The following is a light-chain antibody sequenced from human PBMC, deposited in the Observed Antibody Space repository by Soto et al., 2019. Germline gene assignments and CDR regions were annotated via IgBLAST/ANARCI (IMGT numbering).Light chain of an antibody. Sequence: DIQMTQSPSSLSASVGDRVTITCQASQDISNYLNWYQQKPGKAPKLLIYDASNLETGVPSRFSGSGSGTDFTFTISSLQPEDIATYYCQQYDIPTFGPGTKVDIK. CDR2: DAS. V-gene: IGKV1-33*01. CDR3: QQYDIPT. J-gene: IGKJ3*01. CDR1: QDISNY.